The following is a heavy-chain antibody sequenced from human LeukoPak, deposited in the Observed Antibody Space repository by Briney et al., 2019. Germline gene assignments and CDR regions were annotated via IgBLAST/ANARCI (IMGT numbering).Heavy chain of an antibody. Sequence: ASVKVSCKASGYTFTGYYMHCVRQAPGQGLEWMGWINPNSGGTNYAQKFQGRVTMTRDTSISTAYMELSRLRSDDTAVYYCARLWITSWFLDYWGQGTLVTVSS. D-gene: IGHD2-2*01. CDR2: INPNSGGT. V-gene: IGHV1-2*02. CDR3: ARLWITSWFLDY. J-gene: IGHJ4*02. CDR1: GYTFTGYY.